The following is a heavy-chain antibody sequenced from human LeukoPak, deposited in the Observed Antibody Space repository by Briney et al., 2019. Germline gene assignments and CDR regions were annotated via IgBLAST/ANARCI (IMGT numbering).Heavy chain of an antibody. V-gene: IGHV4-31*03. CDR3: ARAGGYSSSSGWFDP. CDR1: GGSISSGGYY. J-gene: IGHJ5*02. Sequence: SETLSLTCTVSGGSISSGGYYRSWIRQHPGKGLEWIGYIYYSGSTHYNPSLKSRVTISVDTSKNQFSLKLSSVTAADTAVYYCARAGGYSSSSGWFDPWGQGTLVTVSS. D-gene: IGHD6-6*01. CDR2: IYYSGST.